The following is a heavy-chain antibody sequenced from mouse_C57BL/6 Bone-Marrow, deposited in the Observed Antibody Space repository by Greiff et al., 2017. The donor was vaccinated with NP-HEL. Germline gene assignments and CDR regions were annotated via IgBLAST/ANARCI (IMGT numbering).Heavy chain of an antibody. D-gene: IGHD1-1*01. Sequence: QVQLQQPGAELVRPGSSVKLSCKASGYTFTSYWMDWVKQRPGQGLEWIGNIYPSDSETHYNQKFKDKATLTVDKSSSTAYLQLSSLTSEDSAVYYCARVTTVVSLYYYAMDYWGQGTSVTVSS. CDR1: GYTFTSYW. J-gene: IGHJ4*01. V-gene: IGHV1-61*01. CDR2: IYPSDSET. CDR3: ARVTTVVSLYYYAMDY.